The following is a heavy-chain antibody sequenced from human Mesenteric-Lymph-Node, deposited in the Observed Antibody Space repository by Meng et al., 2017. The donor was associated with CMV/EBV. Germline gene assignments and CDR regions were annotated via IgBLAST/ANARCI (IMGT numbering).Heavy chain of an antibody. CDR2: IGGRGTDT. CDR3: AKGGASNWYFDL. J-gene: IGHJ2*01. D-gene: IGHD3-16*01. V-gene: IGHV3-23*01. CDR1: GVTFSSYG. Sequence: GGSLRLSCAASGVTFSSYGMSWVRQAPGKGLEWVSAIGGRGTDTYYADSVKGRFTISRDNSKNTLFLQMNSLRADDTAVYYCAKGGASNWYFDLWGRGTLVTVSS.